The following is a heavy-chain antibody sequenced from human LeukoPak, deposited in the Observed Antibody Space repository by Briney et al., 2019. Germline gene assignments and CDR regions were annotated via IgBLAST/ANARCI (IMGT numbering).Heavy chain of an antibody. V-gene: IGHV3-33*01. CDR2: LWFDGSHQ. D-gene: IGHD3-22*01. CDR3: ARDGNYFDTTPNWFGT. CDR1: GFTFRTYG. Sequence: GGSLRLSCAASGFTFRTYGMHWVRQTPGKGLEWVAFLWFDGSHQYYADSVRGRFIISRDNSNNTLYLQMNSLRADDTAVYYCARDGNYFDTTPNWFGTWGQGTLVTVSS. J-gene: IGHJ5*02.